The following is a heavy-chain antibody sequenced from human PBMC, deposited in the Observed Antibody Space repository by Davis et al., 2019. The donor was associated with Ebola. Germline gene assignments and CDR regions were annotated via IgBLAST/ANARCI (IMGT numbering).Heavy chain of an antibody. CDR2: ISSSGSTI. CDR3: AKEGAWGNWYFDL. D-gene: IGHD3-16*01. Sequence: GESLKISCAASGFTFSDYYMNWIRQAPGKGLEWISYISSSGSTIYYADSVKGRFTISRDNAKNSLYLQMNSLRAEDTAVYYCAKEGAWGNWYFDLWGRGTLVTVSS. J-gene: IGHJ2*01. CDR1: GFTFSDYY. V-gene: IGHV3-11*04.